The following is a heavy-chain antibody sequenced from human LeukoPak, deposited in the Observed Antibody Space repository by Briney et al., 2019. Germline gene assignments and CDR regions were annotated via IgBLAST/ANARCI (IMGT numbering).Heavy chain of an antibody. J-gene: IGHJ6*02. Sequence: LPGGSLRLSCAASGFTFSSYSMNWVRQAPGKGLEWVSYISSSSSTIYYADSVKGRFTISRDNAKNSLYLQMNSLRDEDTAVYYCARAVKYCSGGSCYLPINYYYGMDVWGQGTTVTVSS. CDR2: ISSSSSTI. D-gene: IGHD2-15*01. CDR1: GFTFSSYS. V-gene: IGHV3-48*02. CDR3: ARAVKYCSGGSCYLPINYYYGMDV.